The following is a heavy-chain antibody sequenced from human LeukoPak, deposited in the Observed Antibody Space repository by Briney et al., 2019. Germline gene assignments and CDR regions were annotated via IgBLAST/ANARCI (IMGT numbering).Heavy chain of an antibody. V-gene: IGHV1-18*01. CDR1: GYTFTSYG. CDR2: ISAYNGNT. Sequence: GASVKVSCKASGYTFTSYGISWVLQAPGQGLEWMGWISAYNGNTNYAQKLQGRVTMTTDTSTSTAYMELRSLRSDDTAVYYCARDRSTVTTGGLRDAFDIWGQGTMVTVSS. D-gene: IGHD4-17*01. CDR3: ARDRSTVTTGGLRDAFDI. J-gene: IGHJ3*02.